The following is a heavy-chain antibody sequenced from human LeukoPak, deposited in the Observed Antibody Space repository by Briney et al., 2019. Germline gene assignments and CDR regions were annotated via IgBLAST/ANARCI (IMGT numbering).Heavy chain of an antibody. D-gene: IGHD6-13*01. V-gene: IGHV4-34*01. J-gene: IGHJ4*02. Sequence: SETLSLTCAVYGGSFSGYYWSWIRQPPGKGLEWIGEINHSGSTNYNPSLKSRVIISVDTSKNQFSLKLSSVTAADTAVYYCARVYSSSWYDYWGQGTLVTVSS. CDR1: GGSFSGYY. CDR3: ARVYSSSWYDY. CDR2: INHSGST.